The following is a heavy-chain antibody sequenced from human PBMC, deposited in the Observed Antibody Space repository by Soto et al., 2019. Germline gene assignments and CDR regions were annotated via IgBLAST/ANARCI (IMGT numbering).Heavy chain of an antibody. Sequence: HPGGSLRLSCAASGFTFSSYAMSWVRQAPGKGLEWVSSISGSGGSTYYADSVKGRFTISRDNSKNTLYLQMNSLRAEDTAVYYCAKLWFGELLSGDYFDYWGQGTLVTVSS. CDR2: ISGSGGST. D-gene: IGHD3-10*01. CDR1: GFTFSSYA. V-gene: IGHV3-23*01. CDR3: AKLWFGELLSGDYFDY. J-gene: IGHJ4*02.